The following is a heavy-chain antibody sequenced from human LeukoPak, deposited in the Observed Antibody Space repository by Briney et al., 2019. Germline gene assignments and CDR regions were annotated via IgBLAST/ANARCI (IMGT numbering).Heavy chain of an antibody. J-gene: IGHJ4*02. Sequence: RAAGSLRLSCAASGFTFSSYAMSRVPQAPGQGLEWVSATSESGVSTYHADSVKGRITVSRYNSDNTLYLQKNSLRAEDTAVYYCAKGIRRYPEPSSWSCFDYWGQGTLVTVSS. CDR1: GFTFSSYA. D-gene: IGHD6-13*01. CDR3: AKGIRRYPEPSSWSCFDY. CDR2: TSESGVST. V-gene: IGHV3-23*01.